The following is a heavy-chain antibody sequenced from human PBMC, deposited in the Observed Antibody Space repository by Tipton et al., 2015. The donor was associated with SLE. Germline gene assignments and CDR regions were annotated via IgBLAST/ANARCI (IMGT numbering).Heavy chain of an antibody. CDR1: GGSISSYY. D-gene: IGHD1-26*01. CDR3: ARWYTGRGGFDS. V-gene: IGHV4-4*07. J-gene: IGHJ4*02. CDR2: IYPTGNT. Sequence: TLSLPCTVSGGSISSYYRSWIRQPAGKGLEWIGRIYPTGNTNYNPSLNSRVTMSVDTSKNQFSLNLTSVTAADTAVYYCARWYTGRGGFDSWGQGTLVTVSS.